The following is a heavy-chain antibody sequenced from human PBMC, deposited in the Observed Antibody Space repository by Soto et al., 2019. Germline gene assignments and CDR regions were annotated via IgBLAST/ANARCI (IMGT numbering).Heavy chain of an antibody. J-gene: IGHJ4*02. V-gene: IGHV3-23*01. CDR1: GFTFSTYA. D-gene: IGHD2-15*01. CDR2: MSGSGGYT. CDR3: AKDYLPYCSGGSCYLASDY. Sequence: EVQLLQSGGGLVQPGGSLRLSCAASGFTFSTYAMSWVRQAPGKGLEWVSAMSGSGGYTNYADSVKGRFTISRDSSQNTLYLQMDSLRAQDTAVYYCAKDYLPYCSGGSCYLASDYWGQGTLVTVSS.